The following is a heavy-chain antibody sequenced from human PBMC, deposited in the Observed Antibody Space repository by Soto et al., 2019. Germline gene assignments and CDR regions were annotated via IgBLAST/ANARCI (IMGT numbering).Heavy chain of an antibody. J-gene: IGHJ6*02. V-gene: IGHV3-30-3*01. CDR1: GFTFSSYA. Sequence: GGSLRLSCAASGFTFSSYAMHWVRQAPGKGLEWVAVISCDGSNKYYADSVKGRFTISRDNSKNTLYLQMNSLRAEDTAVYYCARAVMVRGVIIGYYYYGMDVWGQGTTVTVSS. D-gene: IGHD3-10*01. CDR2: ISCDGSNK. CDR3: ARAVMVRGVIIGYYYYGMDV.